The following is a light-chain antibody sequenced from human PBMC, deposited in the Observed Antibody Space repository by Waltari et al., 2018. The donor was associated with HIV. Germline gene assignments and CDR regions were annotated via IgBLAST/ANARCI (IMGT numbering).Light chain of an antibody. Sequence: QLVLTQSPSASASLGASVKLTCTLSSGHSRYDIAWHQQQPEKGPRYLMKVNSDGSHNKGDGFPDRVSGSRSAAERYLTISSLQADDEADYYCQTWENGPRVFGGGTKLTVV. CDR3: QTWENGPRV. J-gene: IGLJ3*02. CDR2: VNSDGSH. CDR1: SGHSRYD. V-gene: IGLV4-69*01.